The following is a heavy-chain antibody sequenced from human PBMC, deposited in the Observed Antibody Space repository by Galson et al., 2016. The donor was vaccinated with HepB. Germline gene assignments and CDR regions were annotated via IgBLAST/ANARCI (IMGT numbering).Heavy chain of an antibody. D-gene: IGHD1-14*01. V-gene: IGHV5-10-1*01. CDR1: GYTFSNYW. J-gene: IGHJ4*02. CDR3: ARHSGNHPGDWAGEGDY. Sequence: QSGAEVKKPGESLRISCKTSGYTFSNYWIAWVRQMPGKGLEWMARIDPSDSFTNYSPSFQGLVTLSVDKSSSTAYLQWNTLRATDTAIYYCARHSGNHPGDWAGEGDYWGQGTLVTVSS. CDR2: IDPSDSFT.